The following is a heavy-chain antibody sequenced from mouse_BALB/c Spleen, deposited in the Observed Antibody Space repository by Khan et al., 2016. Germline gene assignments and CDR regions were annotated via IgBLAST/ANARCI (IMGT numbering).Heavy chain of an antibody. J-gene: IGHJ2*01. CDR2: INPDSSTI. CDR1: GFDFSRYW. CDR3: ARLHYYGYMNY. Sequence: EVQLVASGGGLVQPGGSLKLSCAASGFDFSRYWMSWVRQAPGKGLEWIGEINPDSSTINYTPSLKDKFIISRDNAKNTLYLQMSKVRSEDTALYYCARLHYYGYMNYWGQGTTLTVSS. D-gene: IGHD1-2*01. V-gene: IGHV4-1*02.